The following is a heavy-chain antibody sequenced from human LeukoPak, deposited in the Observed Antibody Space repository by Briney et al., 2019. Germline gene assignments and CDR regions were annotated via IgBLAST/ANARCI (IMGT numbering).Heavy chain of an antibody. D-gene: IGHD6-13*01. J-gene: IGHJ6*03. Sequence: GESLKISCKGSGYSFTSYWIGWVRQMPGKGLEWMGIIYPGDSDTGYSPSFQGQVTISADKSISTAYLQWSSLKAPDTAMYYCARPRIAAAGNVYYMDVWGKGTTVTVSS. CDR3: ARPRIAAAGNVYYMDV. V-gene: IGHV5-51*01. CDR1: GYSFTSYW. CDR2: IYPGDSDT.